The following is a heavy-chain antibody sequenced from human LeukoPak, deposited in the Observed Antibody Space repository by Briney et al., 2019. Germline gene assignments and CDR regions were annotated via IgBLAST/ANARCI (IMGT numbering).Heavy chain of an antibody. CDR1: GFTFSTYP. J-gene: IGHJ5*02. Sequence: GESLRLSCAASGFTFSTYPVTWFRQAPGKGLEWVSAISASGGTTYYADSVKGRFTVSRDNSQNTVFLQMTSLRAEDTALYYCAKKPPKIADGNWFDPWGQGTLVTVSS. V-gene: IGHV3-23*01. CDR3: AKKPPKIADGNWFDP. D-gene: IGHD5-24*01. CDR2: ISASGGTT.